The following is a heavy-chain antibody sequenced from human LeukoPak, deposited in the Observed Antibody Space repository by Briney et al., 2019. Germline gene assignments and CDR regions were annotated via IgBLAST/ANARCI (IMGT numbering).Heavy chain of an antibody. V-gene: IGHV1-2*02. J-gene: IGHJ6*04. CDR1: GYTFTGYY. Sequence: ASVKVSCKASGYTFTGYYLHWVRQAPGQGPEWMGWINPDSGGTNYAQKFQGRVTLTRDTSITTAYMDLSRLRSDDTAVYYCARIDVGGGYSAGMDVWGKGTTVTVSA. CDR3: ARIDVGGGYSAGMDV. CDR2: INPDSGGT. D-gene: IGHD5-18*01.